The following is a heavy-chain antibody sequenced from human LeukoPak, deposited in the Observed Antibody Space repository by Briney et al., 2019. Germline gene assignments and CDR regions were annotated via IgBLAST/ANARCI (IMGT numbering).Heavy chain of an antibody. CDR2: IYHSGSA. J-gene: IGHJ4*02. CDR1: GGSFIDHNW. D-gene: IGHD2-15*01. V-gene: IGHV4-4*02. CDR3: ARGGSCTGGSCYSSRGYYFDY. Sequence: PSGTLSLICDVSGGSFIDHNWWSWVRQAPEKGLEWLGEIYHSGSANYNPSLKSRVTLSLDKSKNQFSLKLSSVTAADTAVFYCARGGSCTGGSCYSSRGYYFDYWGQGTLVTVSS.